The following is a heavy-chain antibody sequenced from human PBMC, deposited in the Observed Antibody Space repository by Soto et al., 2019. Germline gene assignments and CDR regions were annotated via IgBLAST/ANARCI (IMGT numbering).Heavy chain of an antibody. CDR2: IKPDGSEK. D-gene: IGHD3-16*02. CDR1: GFTFSSYW. V-gene: IGHV3-7*01. J-gene: IGHJ3*02. CDR3: AKGLGTITFGGVIVPRDAFDI. Sequence: GGSLRLSCAASGFTFSSYWMSWVRQAPGKGLEWVANIKPDGSEKYYVDSVRGRFTISRDNVENSLNLQMNSLRAEDAALYYCAKGLGTITFGGVIVPRDAFDIWGQGTMVTVSS.